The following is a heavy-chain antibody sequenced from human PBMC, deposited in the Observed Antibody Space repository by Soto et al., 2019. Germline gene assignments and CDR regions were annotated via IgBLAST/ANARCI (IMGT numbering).Heavy chain of an antibody. CDR3: ARGDYYDSSGPFSDAFDI. Sequence: GGSLRLSCAASGFTFSTYWISWVRQAPGKGLEWVANIKPDGSEKWYVDSVKGRFTIFRDNAKNSLYLQMNSLRAEDKAVYYCARGDYYDSSGPFSDAFDIWGQRTMVTVSS. CDR2: IKPDGSEK. D-gene: IGHD3-22*01. CDR1: GFTFSTYW. V-gene: IGHV3-7*04. J-gene: IGHJ3*02.